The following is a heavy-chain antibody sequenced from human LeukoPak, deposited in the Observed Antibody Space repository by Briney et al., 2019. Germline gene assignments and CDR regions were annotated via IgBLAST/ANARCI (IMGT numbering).Heavy chain of an antibody. CDR2: IKQDGSDK. CDR3: TKTRVAAAGDY. V-gene: IGHV3-7*01. D-gene: IGHD6-13*01. J-gene: IGHJ4*02. Sequence: GGSLRLSCAASGFTFSSYWMSWVRQAPGKGLEWVANIKQDGSDKYYVDSVKGRFTISRDNAKNSLYLQMIGLRAEDTAVYYCTKTRVAAAGDYWGQGTLDTVSS. CDR1: GFTFSSYW.